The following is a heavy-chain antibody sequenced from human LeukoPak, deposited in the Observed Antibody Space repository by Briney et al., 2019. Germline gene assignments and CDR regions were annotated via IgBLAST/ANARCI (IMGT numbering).Heavy chain of an antibody. V-gene: IGHV3-20*04. J-gene: IGHJ3*02. CDR2: INWNGGST. CDR1: GFTFDDYG. CDR3: AKSRGDFYSYDAFDI. Sequence: GGSLRLSCAASGFTFDDYGMSWVRQAPGKGLEWVSGINWNGGSTGYADSVKGRFTISRDNSKNTLYLQMNSLRAEDTAVYYCAKSRGDFYSYDAFDIWGQGTMVTVSS. D-gene: IGHD3-3*01.